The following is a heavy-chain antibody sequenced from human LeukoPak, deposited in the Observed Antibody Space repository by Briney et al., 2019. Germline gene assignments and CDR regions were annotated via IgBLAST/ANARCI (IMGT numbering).Heavy chain of an antibody. J-gene: IGHJ4*02. V-gene: IGHV3-23*01. Sequence: QPGGSLRLSCAASGFTFSSYAMSWVRQAPGKGLEWVSAISGSGGSTYYADSVKGRFTISRDNSKNTLYLQMNSLRAEDTAVYYCAKTPGGNSPSPEYYFDYWGQGTLVTVSS. CDR3: AKTPGGNSPSPEYYFDY. CDR2: ISGSGGST. CDR1: GFTFSSYA. D-gene: IGHD4-23*01.